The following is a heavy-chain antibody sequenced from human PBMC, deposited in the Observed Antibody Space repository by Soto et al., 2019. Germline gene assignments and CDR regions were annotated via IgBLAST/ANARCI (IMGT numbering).Heavy chain of an antibody. D-gene: IGHD1-1*01. CDR1: GASIIGFY. Sequence: PSETLSLTCTVSGASIIGFYWSWIRKSAGKGREWIGRIYATGTTDYNPSLKSRVMMSVDTSKKQFSLKLRSVPAAETAVYYCVRDGTKTLRDWFDPWGQGISVTAPQ. CDR2: IYATGTT. J-gene: IGHJ5*02. V-gene: IGHV4-4*07. CDR3: VRDGTKTLRDWFDP.